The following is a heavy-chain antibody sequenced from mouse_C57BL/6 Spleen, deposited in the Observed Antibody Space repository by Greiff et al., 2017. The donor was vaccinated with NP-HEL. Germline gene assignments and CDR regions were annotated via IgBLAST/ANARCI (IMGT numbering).Heavy chain of an antibody. J-gene: IGHJ2*01. Sequence: LQQSGPELVKPGASVKMSCKASGYTFTDYNMHWVKQSHGKSLEWIGYINPNNGGTSYNQKFKGKATLTVNKSSSTAYMELRSLTSEDSAVYYCARDYYGSSYERGYFDYWGQGTTLTVSS. CDR2: INPNNGGT. CDR3: ARDYYGSSYERGYFDY. CDR1: GYTFTDYN. D-gene: IGHD1-1*01. V-gene: IGHV1-22*01.